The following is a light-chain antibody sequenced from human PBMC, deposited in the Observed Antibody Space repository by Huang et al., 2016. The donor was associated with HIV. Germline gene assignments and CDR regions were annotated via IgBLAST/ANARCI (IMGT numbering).Light chain of an antibody. Sequence: LLTQSPVTLSVSPGENVTLSCRASRTIANNLAWYQQRHGQAPSLLIYGASTRIIDIPGRFNGSASGTQFTLTITSLQPDDFTVYFCQQYNVWPYTFGQGTKLEIK. J-gene: IGKJ2*01. CDR3: QQYNVWPYT. CDR1: RTIANN. CDR2: GAS. V-gene: IGKV3-15*01.